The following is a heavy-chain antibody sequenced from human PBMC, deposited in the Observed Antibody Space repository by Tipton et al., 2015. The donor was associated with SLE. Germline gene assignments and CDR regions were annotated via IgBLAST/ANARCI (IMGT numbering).Heavy chain of an antibody. CDR1: GFTFSNAW. Sequence: GSLRLSCAASGFTFSNAWMSWVRQAPGKGLEWVGRIKSKTDGGTTDYAAPVKGRFTISRDDSKNTLYLQMNSLKTEDTAVYYCTTPGRGYSYDDAFDIWGQGTMVTVSS. J-gene: IGHJ3*02. CDR2: IKSKTDGGTT. V-gene: IGHV3-15*01. D-gene: IGHD5-18*01. CDR3: TTPGRGYSYDDAFDI.